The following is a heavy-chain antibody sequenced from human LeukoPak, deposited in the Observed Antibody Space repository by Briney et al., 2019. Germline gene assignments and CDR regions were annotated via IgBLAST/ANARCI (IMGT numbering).Heavy chain of an antibody. V-gene: IGHV4-30-2*03. CDR2: ISSSGSS. J-gene: IGHJ4*02. Sequence: SETLSLTCAVSGGSISSGGYSWSWIRQPPGKGLEWIGAISSSGSSYYNPSLKSRVTISVDSSKNQFSLKLSSVTAADTAVYYCARRTSNPVGAIDYWGQGTLVTVSS. CDR1: GGSISSGGYS. CDR3: ARRTSNPVGAIDY. D-gene: IGHD1-26*01.